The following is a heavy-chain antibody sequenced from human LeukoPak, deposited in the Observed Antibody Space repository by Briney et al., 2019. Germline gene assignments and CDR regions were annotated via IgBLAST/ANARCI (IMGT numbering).Heavy chain of an antibody. Sequence: PGGSLRLSCAASGFTFSDYYMSWIRQAPGKGLEWVSYISSSGSTIYYADSVKGRFTSPSDNAKNSLNLQMNSLRDEDTAVYYCAREQRVGSTVYFDYWGQGTLVTVSS. V-gene: IGHV3-11*01. CDR3: AREQRVGSTVYFDY. CDR2: ISSSGSTI. CDR1: GFTFSDYY. J-gene: IGHJ4*02. D-gene: IGHD1-26*01.